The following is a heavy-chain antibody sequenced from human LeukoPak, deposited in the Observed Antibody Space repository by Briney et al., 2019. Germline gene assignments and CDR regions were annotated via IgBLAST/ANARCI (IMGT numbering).Heavy chain of an antibody. D-gene: IGHD3-22*01. CDR3: ARAQLGDTHYYDSSGYYFDY. CDR1: GGSISSYY. V-gene: IGHV4-4*07. Sequence: PSETLSLTCTVSGGSISSYYWSWIRQPAGKGLEWIGRIYTSGSTNYNPSLKSRVTMSVDTSKNQFSLQLSSVTAADTAVYYCARAQLGDTHYYDSSGYYFDYWGQGTLVTVSS. J-gene: IGHJ4*02. CDR2: IYTSGST.